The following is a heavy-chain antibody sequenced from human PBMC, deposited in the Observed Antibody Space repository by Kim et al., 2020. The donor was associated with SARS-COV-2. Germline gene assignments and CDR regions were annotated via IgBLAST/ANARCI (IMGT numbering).Heavy chain of an antibody. Sequence: SETLSLTCTVSGGSISSGGYYWSWIRQHPGKGLEWIGYIYYSGSTYYNPSLKSRVTISVDTSKNQFSLKLSSVTAADTAVYYCARAPLTRHIVVVTAIDYWGQGTLVTVSS. CDR2: IYYSGST. V-gene: IGHV4-31*03. CDR1: GGSISSGGYY. CDR3: ARAPLTRHIVVVTAIDY. J-gene: IGHJ4*02. D-gene: IGHD2-21*02.